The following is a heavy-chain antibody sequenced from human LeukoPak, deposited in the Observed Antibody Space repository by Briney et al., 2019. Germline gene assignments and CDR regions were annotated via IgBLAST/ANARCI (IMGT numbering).Heavy chain of an antibody. D-gene: IGHD3-10*01. CDR1: GGTFGSYA. J-gene: IGHJ5*02. V-gene: IGHV1-69*05. CDR2: IIPIFGTA. CDR3: ARSSVSTMVRGVRGLFDP. Sequence: ASVKVSCKASGGTFGSYAISWVRQAPGQGLEWMGRIIPIFGTANYAQKFQGRVTITTDESTSTAYMELSSLRSEDTAVYYCARSSVSTMVRGVRGLFDPWGQGTLVTVSS.